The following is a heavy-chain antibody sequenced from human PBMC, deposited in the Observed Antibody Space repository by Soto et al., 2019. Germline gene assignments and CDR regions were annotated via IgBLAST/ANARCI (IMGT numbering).Heavy chain of an antibody. J-gene: IGHJ6*02. D-gene: IGHD3-9*01. V-gene: IGHV4-34*01. Sequence: SETLSLTCAVYGGSFSGYYWSWIHQPPGKGLEWIGEINHSGSTNYNPSLKSRVTISVDTSKNQFSLKLSSVTAADTAVYYCARIIAYYDILTGYPDYYYGMDVWGQGTTVTVSS. CDR1: GGSFSGYY. CDR2: INHSGST. CDR3: ARIIAYYDILTGYPDYYYGMDV.